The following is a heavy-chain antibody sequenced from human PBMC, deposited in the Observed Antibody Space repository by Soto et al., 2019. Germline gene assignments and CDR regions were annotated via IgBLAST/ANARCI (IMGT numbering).Heavy chain of an antibody. CDR3: ARAGGVSSGWNYYYHYGMDV. V-gene: IGHV4-38-2*01. CDR2: MYHDGNT. Sequence: SETLSLTCAFSGYSISSGCFWGWIRQPPGKGLEWIANMYHDGNTHYNPSLKSRVTMSVDTSKNQFSLKLNSVTAADTAVYYCARAGGVSSGWNYYYHYGMDVWGQGTTGTVSS. D-gene: IGHD6-19*01. CDR1: GYSISSGCF. J-gene: IGHJ6*02.